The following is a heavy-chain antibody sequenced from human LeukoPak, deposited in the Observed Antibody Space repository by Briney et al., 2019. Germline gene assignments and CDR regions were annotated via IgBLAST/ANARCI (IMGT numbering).Heavy chain of an antibody. V-gene: IGHV3-7*01. CDR1: GFTFSNYW. D-gene: IGHD4-17*01. CDR2: IKQDGSEK. J-gene: IGHJ4*02. CDR3: ARERTYGDYDY. Sequence: GGSLRLSCAASGFTFSNYWMTWVRQAPGKGLEWVANIKQDGSEKYYVDSVKGRFTISRDNAKNSLYLQMNSLRAEDTAVYYCARERTYGDYDYWGQGTLVTVSS.